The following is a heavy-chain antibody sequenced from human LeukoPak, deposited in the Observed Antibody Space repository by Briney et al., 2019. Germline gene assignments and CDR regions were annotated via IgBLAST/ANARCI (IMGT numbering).Heavy chain of an antibody. D-gene: IGHD1-26*01. CDR1: DGSFSSYY. CDR2: INHSGLT. V-gene: IGHV4-34*01. CDR3: ARLSRGATGDY. Sequence: PSETLSLTCAVNDGSFSSYYWSWIRQTPGKGLEWIGEINHSGLTKYNPSLKSRVTISVDTSKNQFSLKLSSVTAADTAVYYCARLSRGATGDYWGQGTLVTVSS. J-gene: IGHJ4*02.